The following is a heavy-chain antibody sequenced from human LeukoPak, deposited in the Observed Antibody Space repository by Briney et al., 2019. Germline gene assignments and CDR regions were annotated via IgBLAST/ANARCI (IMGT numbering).Heavy chain of an antibody. CDR1: GFTFSSYS. Sequence: PGGSLRPSFAASGFTFSSYSRNWVRQAPGKGLEWVSSISSSSSYIYYADSVKGRFTISRDNAKNSLYLQMNSLRAEDTAVYYCARVVVAADPHMDVWGKGTTVTVSS. CDR2: ISSSSSYI. CDR3: ARVVVAADPHMDV. D-gene: IGHD2-15*01. J-gene: IGHJ6*03. V-gene: IGHV3-21*01.